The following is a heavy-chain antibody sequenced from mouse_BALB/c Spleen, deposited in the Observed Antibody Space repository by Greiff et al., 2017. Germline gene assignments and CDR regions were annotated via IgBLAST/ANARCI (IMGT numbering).Heavy chain of an antibody. CDR2: IWAGGST. CDR1: GSSLTSYV. J-gene: IGHJ4*01. Sequence: QVQLKVSGPGLVAPSQSLSITCTVPGSSLTSYVVHWVRQPPGKGLEWLGVIWAGGSTNYNSALMSRLSISKDNSKSQVFLKMNSLQTDDTAMYYCAREPGSYYAMDYWGQGTSVTVTS. D-gene: IGHD3-1*01. V-gene: IGHV2-9*02. CDR3: AREPGSYYAMDY.